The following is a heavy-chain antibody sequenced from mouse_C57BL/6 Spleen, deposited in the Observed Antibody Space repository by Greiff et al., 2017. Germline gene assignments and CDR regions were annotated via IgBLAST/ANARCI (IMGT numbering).Heavy chain of an antibody. D-gene: IGHD4-1*01. CDR1: GFTFSDYG. Sequence: EVMLVESGGGLVKPGGSLKLSCAASGFTFSDYGMHWVRQAPEKGLEWVAYISSGSSTIYYAETVKGRFTISRDNATNTLFLQMTSLRSEDTAMYYCARLGHWYFDVWGTGTTVTVSS. J-gene: IGHJ1*03. CDR2: ISSGSSTI. V-gene: IGHV5-17*01. CDR3: ARLGHWYFDV.